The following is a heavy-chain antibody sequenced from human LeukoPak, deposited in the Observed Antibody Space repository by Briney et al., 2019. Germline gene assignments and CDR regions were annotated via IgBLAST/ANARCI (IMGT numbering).Heavy chain of an antibody. CDR2: ISYSGTT. Sequence: SETLSLTCTVSGASISSHYWSWIRQPPGKGLEWIGYISYSGTTKYNASLKSRVTISADTSKSHFSLNLSSVTAADTAVYYCARELELRSEGSFGYWGQGTLVTVSS. CDR1: GASISSHY. D-gene: IGHD1-7*01. V-gene: IGHV4-59*11. J-gene: IGHJ4*02. CDR3: ARELELRSEGSFGY.